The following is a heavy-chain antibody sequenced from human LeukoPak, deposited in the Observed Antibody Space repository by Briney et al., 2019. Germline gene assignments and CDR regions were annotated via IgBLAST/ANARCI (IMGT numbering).Heavy chain of an antibody. Sequence: SETLSLTCAVYGGSFSGYYWSWIRQPPGKGLEWIGEINHSGSTNYNPSLKSRVTISVDTSKNQFSLKLSSVTAADTAVYYCARVIFAYGSGSGGYMDVWGKGTTVTVSS. CDR1: GGSFSGYY. J-gene: IGHJ6*03. V-gene: IGHV4-34*01. CDR2: INHSGST. CDR3: ARVIFAYGSGSGGYMDV. D-gene: IGHD3-10*01.